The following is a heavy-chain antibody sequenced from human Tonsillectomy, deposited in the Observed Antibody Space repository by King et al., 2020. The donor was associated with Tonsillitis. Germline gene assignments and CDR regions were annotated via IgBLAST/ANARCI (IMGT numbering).Heavy chain of an antibody. Sequence: VQLQQWGAGLLKPSETLSLTCAVYGGSFSGYYWSWIRQPPGKGLEWIGEINHSGSTNYNPSLKSRVTITVDTSTNQFSLKRSSVTAADTAVYYCARGPHLGTRRPFDYWGQGTLVTVSS. D-gene: IGHD1-14*01. CDR2: INHSGST. V-gene: IGHV4-34*01. CDR1: GGSFSGYY. CDR3: ARGPHLGTRRPFDY. J-gene: IGHJ4*02.